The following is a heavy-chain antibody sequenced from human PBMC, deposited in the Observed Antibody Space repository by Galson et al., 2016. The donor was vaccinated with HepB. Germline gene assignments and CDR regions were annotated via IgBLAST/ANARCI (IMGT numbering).Heavy chain of an antibody. CDR3: AKDLRGLNFNLLDH. D-gene: IGHD1-1*01. V-gene: IGHV3-23*01. Sequence: SLRLSCAASGFSFSDYGMSWVRQAPGRGLEWVSAISHSGNSAYHADSVKGRFLVSRDNSKNTLHLQMNSLRAEETAIYFCAKDLRGLNFNLLDHWGQGILVTVSS. CDR1: GFSFSDYG. J-gene: IGHJ4*02. CDR2: ISHSGNSA.